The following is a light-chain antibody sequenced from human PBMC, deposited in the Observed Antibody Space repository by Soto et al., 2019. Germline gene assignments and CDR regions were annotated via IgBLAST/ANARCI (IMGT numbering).Light chain of an antibody. CDR3: AAWDDKLKAVV. V-gene: IGLV1-44*01. J-gene: IGLJ3*02. Sequence: QSVLTQPPSASGTPGQRVSISCSGSNSNIGSNAVNWYQQVPGRAPKLLVYDNNQRPSGVPDRLPGSKSGTSASLAISGLQSEDEADYYCAAWDDKLKAVVFGGGTK. CDR1: NSNIGSNA. CDR2: DNN.